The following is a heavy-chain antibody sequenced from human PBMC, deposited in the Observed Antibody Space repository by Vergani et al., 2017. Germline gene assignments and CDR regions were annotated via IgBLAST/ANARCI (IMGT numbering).Heavy chain of an antibody. CDR1: FDPIRNLY. J-gene: IGHJ5*02. D-gene: IGHD6-19*01. CDR2: IHYREKP. CDR3: SSVTHSGQRADR. V-gene: IGHV4-59*11. Sequence: QVQPQESGPGLVKSSETLSPTCSVSFDPIRNLYCNWIRQPPWKGLEWIGSIHYREKPNYNPSLKTRVTISVDTSKNQFSLTLTSVTAADTAVYYCSSVTHSGQRADRWGQGILVTVTS.